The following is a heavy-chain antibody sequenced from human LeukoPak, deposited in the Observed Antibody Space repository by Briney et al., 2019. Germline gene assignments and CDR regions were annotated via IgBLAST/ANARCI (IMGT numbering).Heavy chain of an antibody. Sequence: GGSLRLSCAASGFTFSDYYMTWIRQAPGGGLEWGSYISGVYDNIDYGDSVKGRFTISRDNAKNSVYLQMSSLRADDTAVYYCARDGGVTGYDLLDYWGQGTLVTVSS. D-gene: IGHD5-12*01. J-gene: IGHJ4*02. CDR2: ISGVYDNI. CDR1: GFTFSDYY. V-gene: IGHV3-11*01. CDR3: ARDGGVTGYDLLDY.